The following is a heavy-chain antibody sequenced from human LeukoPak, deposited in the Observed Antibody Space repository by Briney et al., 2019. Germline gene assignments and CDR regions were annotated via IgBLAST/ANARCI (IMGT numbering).Heavy chain of an antibody. V-gene: IGHV1-46*01. Sequence: ASVKVSCKASGYTFTSYYMHWVRQAPGQGLEWMGIINPSGGSTSYAQKFQGRVTITADESTSTAYMELSSLRSEDTAVYYCARGPGAEPGAFDIWGQGTMVTVSS. CDR3: ARGPGAEPGAFDI. CDR2: INPSGGST. D-gene: IGHD1-26*01. J-gene: IGHJ3*02. CDR1: GYTFTSYY.